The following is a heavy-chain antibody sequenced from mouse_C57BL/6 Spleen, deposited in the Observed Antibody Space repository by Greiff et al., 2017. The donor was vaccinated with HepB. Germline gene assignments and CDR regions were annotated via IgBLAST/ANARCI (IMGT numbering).Heavy chain of an antibody. CDR3: ARSTAQATFAY. CDR1: GYAFSSSW. V-gene: IGHV1-82*01. Sequence: VQLQQSGPELVKPGASVKISCTASGYAFSSSWMNWVKQRPGKGLEWIGRNYPRDGDTNYNGKFKGKATLTADKSSSTAYMQLSSLTSEDSAVYFCARSTAQATFAYWGQGTLVTVSA. J-gene: IGHJ3*01. CDR2: NYPRDGDT. D-gene: IGHD3-2*02.